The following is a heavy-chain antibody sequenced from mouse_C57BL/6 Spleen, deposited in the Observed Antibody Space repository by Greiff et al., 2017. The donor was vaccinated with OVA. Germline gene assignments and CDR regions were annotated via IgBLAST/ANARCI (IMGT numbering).Heavy chain of an antibody. Sequence: DVKLVESGPGLVKPSQSLSLTCSVTGYSITSGYYWNWIRQFPGNKLEWMGYISYDGSNNYNPSLKDRISITRDTSKNQFFLKLNSVTTEDTATYYCAREGDYDPWFAYWGQGTLVTVSA. CDR1: GYSITSGYY. V-gene: IGHV3-6*01. CDR3: AREGDYDPWFAY. D-gene: IGHD2-4*01. J-gene: IGHJ3*01. CDR2: ISYDGSN.